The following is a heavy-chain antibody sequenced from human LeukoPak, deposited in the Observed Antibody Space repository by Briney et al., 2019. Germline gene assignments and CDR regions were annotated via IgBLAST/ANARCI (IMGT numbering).Heavy chain of an antibody. CDR1: GFTFSGSA. CDR3: TRPDVLAAAGTGHSGDYYYYMDV. J-gene: IGHJ6*03. D-gene: IGHD6-13*01. CDR2: IRSKANSYAT. V-gene: IGHV3-73*01. Sequence: GGSLRLSCAASGFTFSGSAMHWVRQASGKGLEWVGRIRSKANSYATAYAASVKGRFTISRDDSKNTAYLQMNSLKTEDTAVYYCTRPDVLAAAGTGHSGDYYYYMDVWGKGTTVTVSS.